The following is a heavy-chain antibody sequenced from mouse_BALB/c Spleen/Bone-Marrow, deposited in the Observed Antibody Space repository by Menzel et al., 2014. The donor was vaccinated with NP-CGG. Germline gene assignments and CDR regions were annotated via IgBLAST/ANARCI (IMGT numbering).Heavy chain of an antibody. CDR1: GFTFSSFG. D-gene: IGHD1-1*01. CDR2: VSSGSSTI. CDR3: ARSYYGSSYYCDF. Sequence: EVQRVESGGGLVQPGGSRKLSCAASGFTFSSFGMHWVRQAPEKGLEWVAYVSSGSSTIYYADTVKGRFTISRDNPKNTLFLQMPSLRSEDTAMYYCARSYYGSSYYCDFWGQGTTLTVSS. J-gene: IGHJ2*01. V-gene: IGHV5-17*02.